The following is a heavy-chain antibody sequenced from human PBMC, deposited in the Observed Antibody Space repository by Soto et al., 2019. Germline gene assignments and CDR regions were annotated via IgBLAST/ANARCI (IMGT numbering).Heavy chain of an antibody. V-gene: IGHV1-8*01. CDR3: AIIPLYGGQGGYFDL. Sequence: QVQLVQSGAEVKKPGASEKVSCKASGYTFTSYDINWVRQATGQGREWMGWMNPNSGNTGYAQKFQGRVTMTRNPSISTAYMELSSLRSEDTAVYYCAIIPLYGGQGGYFDLWGRGSLVTVSS. CDR2: MNPNSGNT. D-gene: IGHD3-3*01. J-gene: IGHJ2*01. CDR1: GYTFTSYD.